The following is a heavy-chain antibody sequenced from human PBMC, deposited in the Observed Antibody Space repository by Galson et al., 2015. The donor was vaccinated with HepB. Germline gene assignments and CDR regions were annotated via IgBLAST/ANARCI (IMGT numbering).Heavy chain of an antibody. CDR1: GYIFTDYY. D-gene: IGHD2-15*01. J-gene: IGHJ4*02. CDR3: ARERLIVAANFDY. V-gene: IGHV1-2*02. Sequence: SVKVSCKAPGYIFTDYYIHWVRQAPGQGLEWMGWINPDSGGTNYAQKFQDRVTMTRDTSISTAYMELRRLRSDDTAVYYCARERLIVAANFDYWGQGTLVTVSP. CDR2: INPDSGGT.